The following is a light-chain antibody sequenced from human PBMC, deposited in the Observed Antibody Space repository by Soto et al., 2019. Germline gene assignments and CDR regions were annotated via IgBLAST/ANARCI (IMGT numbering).Light chain of an antibody. J-gene: IGKJ1*01. CDR1: QSTSTW. Sequence: DIQMTQSPSTLSASVGDRVTITCRASQSTSTWLAWYQQRPGKTPKLLISEASKLESGVPSRFSGSGPGTEFPLTISSLQPDDFATYYCQQYITYPYAFGQGTKVEIK. CDR2: EAS. V-gene: IGKV1-5*03. CDR3: QQYITYPYA.